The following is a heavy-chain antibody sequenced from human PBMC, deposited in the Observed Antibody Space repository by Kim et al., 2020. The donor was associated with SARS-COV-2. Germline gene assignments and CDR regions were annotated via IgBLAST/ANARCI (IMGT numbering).Heavy chain of an antibody. CDR1: GGSISSSGYY. CDR3: ARGSRGCFFDY. CDR2: IHYSATT. Sequence: SETLSPTCPVSGGSISSSGYYWGWTRQPPGKGLEWFAKIHYSATTYCNPSLKSRFTITVDPSKNHFSLKLSSVTAADTALYYCARGSRGCFFDYWSPGA. D-gene: IGHD3-16*01. J-gene: IGHJ4*02. V-gene: IGHV4-39*02.